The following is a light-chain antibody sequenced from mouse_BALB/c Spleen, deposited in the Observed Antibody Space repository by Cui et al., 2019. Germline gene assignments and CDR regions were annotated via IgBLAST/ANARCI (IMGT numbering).Light chain of an antibody. CDR1: SSVSY. CDR2: DTS. V-gene: IGKV4-55*01. CDR3: QQWSSYPRT. J-gene: IGKJ1*01. Sequence: QIVLTQSPAIMSASPGEKVTMTCSASSSVSYMYWYQQTPGSSPRLLMYDTSNLASGVPVRFSGSGSGTSYSLTISRMEAEDAATYYCQQWSSYPRTVGGGTKLKIK.